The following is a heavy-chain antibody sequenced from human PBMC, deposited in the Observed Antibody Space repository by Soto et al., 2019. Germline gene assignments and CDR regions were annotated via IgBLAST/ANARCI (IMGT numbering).Heavy chain of an antibody. V-gene: IGHV3-23*01. Sequence: PGGSLRLSCAASGFTFSSFSFNWVRQAPGKGLEWVSAMSGSGGNTYYYADSVKGRFTISRDNSKNTVYLQMNSLRAEDTALYYCARSTSGWNYAYGLDVWGQGTAVTVSS. J-gene: IGHJ6*02. CDR2: MSGSGGNT. CDR3: ARSTSGWNYAYGLDV. D-gene: IGHD3-22*01. CDR1: GFTFSSFS.